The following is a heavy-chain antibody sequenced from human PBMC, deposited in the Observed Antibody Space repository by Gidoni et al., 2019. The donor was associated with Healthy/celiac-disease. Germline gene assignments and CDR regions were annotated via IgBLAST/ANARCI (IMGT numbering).Heavy chain of an antibody. J-gene: IGHJ4*02. CDR2: ISYDGSNK. V-gene: IGHV3-30-3*01. CDR3: ARGPYSSSYYFDY. CDR1: GFTFSSYA. Sequence: QVQLVESGGGVVQPGRSLRLSCAASGFTFSSYAMHWVRQAPGKGLEWVAVISYDGSNKYYADSVKGRFTISRDNSKNTLYLQMNSLRAEDTAVYYCARGPYSSSYYFDYWGQGTLVTVSS. D-gene: IGHD6-6*01.